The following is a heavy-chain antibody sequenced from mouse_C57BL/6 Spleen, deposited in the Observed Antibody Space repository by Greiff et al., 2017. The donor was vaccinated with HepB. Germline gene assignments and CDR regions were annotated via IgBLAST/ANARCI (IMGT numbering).Heavy chain of an antibody. V-gene: IGHV1-61*01. Sequence: QVQLQQPGAELVRPGSSVKLSCKASGYTFTSYWMDWVKQRPGQGLEWIGNIYPSDSETHYNQKFKDKATLTVDKSSSTAYMQLSSLTSEDSAVYYCARKGGYYPGRDYYAMDYWGQGTSVTVSS. CDR1: GYTFTSYW. D-gene: IGHD1-1*01. CDR2: IYPSDSET. J-gene: IGHJ4*01. CDR3: ARKGGYYPGRDYYAMDY.